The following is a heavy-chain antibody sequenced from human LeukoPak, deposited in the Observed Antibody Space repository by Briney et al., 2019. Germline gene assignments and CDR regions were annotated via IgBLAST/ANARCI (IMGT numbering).Heavy chain of an antibody. CDR1: GFTFSSYG. Sequence: GGSLRLSCAASGFTFSSYGMSWVRQAPGKGLEWVSAISGSCGSTYYADSVKGRFTISRDNSKNTLYLQMNSLRAEDTAVYYCAKAGHEVRYYGSGSYSRNNWFDPWGQGTLVSVSS. CDR2: ISGSCGST. CDR3: AKAGHEVRYYGSGSYSRNNWFDP. J-gene: IGHJ5*02. V-gene: IGHV3-23*01. D-gene: IGHD3-10*01.